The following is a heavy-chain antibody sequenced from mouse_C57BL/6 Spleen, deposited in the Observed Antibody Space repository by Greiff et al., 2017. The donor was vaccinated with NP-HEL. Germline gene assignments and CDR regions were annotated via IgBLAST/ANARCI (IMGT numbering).Heavy chain of an antibody. J-gene: IGHJ4*01. Sequence: VQLQQSGAELVRPGASVKLSCTASGFNIKDDYMHWVKQRPEQGLAWIGWIDPENGDTEYASKFQGKATITADTSSNTAYLQLSSLTSEDTAVYYCTRGYGSSYGGDYWGQGTSVTVSS. CDR3: TRGYGSSYGGDY. V-gene: IGHV14-4*01. CDR2: IDPENGDT. D-gene: IGHD1-1*01. CDR1: GFNIKDDY.